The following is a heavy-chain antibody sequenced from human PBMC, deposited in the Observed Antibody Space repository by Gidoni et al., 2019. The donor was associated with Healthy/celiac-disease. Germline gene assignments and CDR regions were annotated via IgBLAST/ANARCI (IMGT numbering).Heavy chain of an antibody. V-gene: IGHV3-30-3*01. CDR3: ARETSPYDSSGWFDP. CDR1: GFTFSSYA. Sequence: QVQLVESGGGVVQPGRYLRLSCAASGFTFSSYAMHWVRQAPGKGLEWVAVISYDGSNKYYADSVKGRFTISIDNSKNTLYLQMNSLRAEDTAVYYCARETSPYDSSGWFDPWGQGTLVTVSS. J-gene: IGHJ5*02. D-gene: IGHD3-22*01. CDR2: ISYDGSNK.